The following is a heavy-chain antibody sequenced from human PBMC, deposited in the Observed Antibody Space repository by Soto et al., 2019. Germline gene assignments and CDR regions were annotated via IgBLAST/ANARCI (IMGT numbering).Heavy chain of an antibody. Sequence: EVQLVESGGGLVQPGGSLRLSCAASGFTFSSYEMNWVRQAPGKGLEWVSYISSSGSTIYYADSVKGRFTISRDNAKNSLYLQMNSLRAEDTAVYYCARERYSSGCLVYWGQGTLVTVSS. V-gene: IGHV3-48*03. D-gene: IGHD6-19*01. CDR1: GFTFSSYE. CDR2: ISSSGSTI. J-gene: IGHJ4*02. CDR3: ARERYSSGCLVY.